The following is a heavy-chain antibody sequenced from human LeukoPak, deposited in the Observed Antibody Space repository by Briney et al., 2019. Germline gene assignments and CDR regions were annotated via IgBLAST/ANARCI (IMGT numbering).Heavy chain of an antibody. CDR2: ISSSSSTI. D-gene: IGHD6-13*01. J-gene: IGHJ4*02. CDR3: ARDVSPGIAAGPCFDY. CDR1: GFTFSSYS. Sequence: PGGSLRLSCAASGFTFSSYSMNWVRQAPGKGLEWVSYISSSSSTIYYADSVKGRFTISRDNAKNSLYLQMNSLRAEDTAVYYCARDVSPGIAAGPCFDYWGQGTLVTVSS. V-gene: IGHV3-48*04.